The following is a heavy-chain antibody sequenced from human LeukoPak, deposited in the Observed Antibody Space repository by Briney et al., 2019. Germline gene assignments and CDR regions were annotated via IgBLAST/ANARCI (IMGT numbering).Heavy chain of an antibody. J-gene: IGHJ4*02. D-gene: IGHD6-13*01. Sequence: GGSLRLSCAASGITFSNYAMSWVHQAPGKGLEWVSAISGSGSSTYYADSVKGRFTISRDNSKNTLYLQMNSLRAEDTAVYYCAKRTGSNWYGPFDYWGLGTLVTVSS. CDR2: ISGSGSST. CDR3: AKRTGSNWYGPFDY. V-gene: IGHV3-23*01. CDR1: GITFSNYA.